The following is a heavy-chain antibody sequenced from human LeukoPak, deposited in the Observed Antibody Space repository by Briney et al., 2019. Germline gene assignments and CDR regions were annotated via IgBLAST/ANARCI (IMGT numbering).Heavy chain of an antibody. V-gene: IGHV3-23*01. D-gene: IGHD3-22*01. CDR1: GFTFSNYA. J-gene: IGHJ5*02. CDR3: ARPKPATGTLYYSHSSNYLLGWFDP. CDR2: VSASGGTR. Sequence: GGSLRLSCAASGFTFSNYAMAWVRQTPGKGLEWVSAVSASGGTRYYADSVRGRFTISRDNSKKTLFLQMNSLRAEDAAVYYCARPKPATGTLYYSHSSNYLLGWFDPWGQGTLVTISS.